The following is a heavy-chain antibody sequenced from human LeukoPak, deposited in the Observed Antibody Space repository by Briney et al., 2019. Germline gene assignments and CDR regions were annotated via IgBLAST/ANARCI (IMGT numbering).Heavy chain of an antibody. CDR3: VRFALTSSLDH. J-gene: IGHJ5*02. D-gene: IGHD6-13*01. Sequence: GESLKISCKISGYKLTNNWIGWVRQVPGKGLEWMGLIYPGYSDAKYSPSFQGQVTLSVDASISTAYLQLSGLRASDTAIYYCVRFALTSSLDHLGQGTLVTVSS. CDR1: GYKLTNNW. CDR2: IYPGYSDA. V-gene: IGHV5-51*01.